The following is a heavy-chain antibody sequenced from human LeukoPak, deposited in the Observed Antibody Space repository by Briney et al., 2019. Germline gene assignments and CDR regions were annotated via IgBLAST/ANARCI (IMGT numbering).Heavy chain of an antibody. Sequence: ASVKVSCKASGYTFTSYGISWVRQAPGQGLEWMGWISGYNGNTNYAQKIQGRVTMTTDTSTSTAYMELRNLRSDDTAVYYCARDKAHLSDWFDPWGQGTLVTVSS. CDR1: GYTFTSYG. V-gene: IGHV1-18*01. CDR3: ARDKAHLSDWFDP. CDR2: ISGYNGNT. J-gene: IGHJ5*02.